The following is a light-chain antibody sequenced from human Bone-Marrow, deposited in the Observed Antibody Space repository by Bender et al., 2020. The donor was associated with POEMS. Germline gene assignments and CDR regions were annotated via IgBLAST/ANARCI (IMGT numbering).Light chain of an antibody. V-gene: IGLV2-11*01. Sequence: QSALTQPRSVSGSLGQSVTISCTGTRTDVGAYDYVSWYQQHPGKAPRLMIYDVTKRPSAVPDRLSGDKSGNTASLTISGLQAEDEADYYCCSYAGTYTWVFGGGTDLTLL. J-gene: IGLJ3*02. CDR1: RTDVGAYDY. CDR2: DVT. CDR3: CSYAGTYTWV.